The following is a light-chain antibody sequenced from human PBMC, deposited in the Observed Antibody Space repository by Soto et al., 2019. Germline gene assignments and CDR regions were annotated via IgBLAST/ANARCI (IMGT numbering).Light chain of an antibody. J-gene: IGLJ1*01. Sequence: QSALTQPASVSGSPGQSITLSCTGTSSDFGNYNLVSWYQQHPGKVPKLILFAVNKRPSGVSGRFSGSKSGNTASLTISGLKAEDEGDEYCCSFTSYNTNVFGTGTKLTVL. CDR1: SSDFGNYNL. CDR3: CSFTSYNTNV. CDR2: AVN. V-gene: IGLV2-23*02.